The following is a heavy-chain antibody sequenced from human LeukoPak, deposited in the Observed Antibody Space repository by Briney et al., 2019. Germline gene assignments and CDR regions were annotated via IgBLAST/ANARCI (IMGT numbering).Heavy chain of an antibody. CDR1: GFTFSSYG. CDR2: ISYDGSNK. Sequence: GGSLRLSCAASGFTFSSYGMYWVRQAPGKGLEWVAVISYDGSNKYYADSVKGRFTISRDNSKNTLYLQMNSLSAEDTAVYYCAKDGTPLHYYDSSGYFYFDYWGQGTLVTVS. CDR3: AKDGTPLHYYDSSGYFYFDY. J-gene: IGHJ4*02. D-gene: IGHD3-22*01. V-gene: IGHV3-30*18.